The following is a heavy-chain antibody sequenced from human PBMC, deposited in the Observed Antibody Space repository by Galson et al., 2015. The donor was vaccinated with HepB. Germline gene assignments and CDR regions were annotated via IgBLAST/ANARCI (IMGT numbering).Heavy chain of an antibody. V-gene: IGHV3-49*03. J-gene: IGHJ3*02. Sequence: SLRLSCTASGFTFGDYAISWFRQAPGKGLEWVGFISSKAYGGTTAYAASVKGIFTIARDDSKSIAYLQMNSLNTEDTAVYYCTRDQNKKWELLAHYAFDIWGQGTMVTVSS. CDR3: TRDQNKKWELLAHYAFDI. CDR2: ISSKAYGGTT. CDR1: GFTFGDYA. D-gene: IGHD1-26*01.